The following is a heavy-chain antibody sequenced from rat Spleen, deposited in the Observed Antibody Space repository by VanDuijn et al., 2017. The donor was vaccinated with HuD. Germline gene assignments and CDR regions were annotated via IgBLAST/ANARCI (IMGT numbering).Heavy chain of an antibody. CDR2: INSAGST. CDR1: GHSISSSYR. J-gene: IGHJ3*01. Sequence: EVQLQESGPGLVKPSQSLSLTCSVTGHSISSSYRWNWIRKFPGNKLEWMGYINSAGSTDYNPSLKGRISITRDTSKNQFFLQVNSVTTEDTATYYCARSEGTHYYLPFADWGQGTLVTVSS. D-gene: IGHD1-12*02. CDR3: ARSEGTHYYLPFAD. V-gene: IGHV3-3*01.